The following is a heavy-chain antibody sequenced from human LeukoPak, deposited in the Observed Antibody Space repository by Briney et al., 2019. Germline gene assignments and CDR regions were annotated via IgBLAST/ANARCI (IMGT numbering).Heavy chain of an antibody. D-gene: IGHD1-26*01. CDR1: GYSFSNYW. CDR3: ARFSGAFLSDNWFDP. Sequence: PGGSLRLSCKGSGYSFSNYWIGWVRQMPGKGLEWMGIIYPGDSDTRYSPSFQGQVTISVDESINTAYLQWNSLKASDTAIYYCARFSGAFLSDNWFDPWGQGTLVTVSS. CDR2: IYPGDSDT. V-gene: IGHV5-51*01. J-gene: IGHJ5*02.